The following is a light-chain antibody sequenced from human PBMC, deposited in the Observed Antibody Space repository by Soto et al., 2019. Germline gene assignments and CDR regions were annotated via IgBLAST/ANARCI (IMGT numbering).Light chain of an antibody. CDR3: QQYDSYPLT. J-gene: IGKJ4*01. Sequence: DIQMTQSPSTLSASVGDRVTITCRASQSISSWLAWYQHKPGKAPNLLIYKASTLESGVPSRFSGSGSGTEFTLTVSSLQPDDFATYYCQQYDSYPLTLGAGTKVDIK. V-gene: IGKV1-5*03. CDR1: QSISSW. CDR2: KAS.